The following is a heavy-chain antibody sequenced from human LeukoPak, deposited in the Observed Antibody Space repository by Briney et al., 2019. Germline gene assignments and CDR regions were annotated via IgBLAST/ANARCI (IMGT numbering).Heavy chain of an antibody. V-gene: IGHV3-30-3*01. Sequence: GGSLRLSCAASGFTFSSYAMHWVRQAPGKGLEWVAVISYDGSNKYYADSVKGRFTISRDNSKNTLYLQMNSLRAEDTAVYYCARDSNIVVVVAVGYWGQGTLVTVSS. J-gene: IGHJ4*02. CDR2: ISYDGSNK. D-gene: IGHD2-15*01. CDR1: GFTFSSYA. CDR3: ARDSNIVVVVAVGY.